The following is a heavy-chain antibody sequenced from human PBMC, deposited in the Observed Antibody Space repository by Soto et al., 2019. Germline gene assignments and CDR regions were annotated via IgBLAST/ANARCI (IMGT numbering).Heavy chain of an antibody. CDR1: GYTFTSNA. Sequence: GASVKLSCKDSGYTFTSNAMHWVRQAPGQRLEWMGWINAGNGNTKYSQKFQGRVTITRDTSASTAYMELSSLRSEDTAVYYCARNYDYVWGSYRYGMDVWGQGTTVTVSS. J-gene: IGHJ6*02. CDR2: INAGNGNT. CDR3: ARNYDYVWGSYRYGMDV. D-gene: IGHD3-16*02. V-gene: IGHV1-3*01.